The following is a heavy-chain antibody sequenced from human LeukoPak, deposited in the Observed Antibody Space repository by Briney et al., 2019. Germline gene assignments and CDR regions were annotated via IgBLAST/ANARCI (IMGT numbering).Heavy chain of an antibody. CDR2: IYYSGST. CDR3: ARITSSGYYIDYYYYYGMDV. CDR1: GGSISSSSYY. V-gene: IGHV4-39*01. D-gene: IGHD3-22*01. J-gene: IGHJ6*02. Sequence: SETLSLTCTVSGGSISSSSYYWGWIRQPPGKGLEWIGSIYYSGSTYYNPSLKSRVTISVDTSKNQSSLKLSSVTAADTAVYYCARITSSGYYIDYYYYYGMDVWGQGTTVTVSS.